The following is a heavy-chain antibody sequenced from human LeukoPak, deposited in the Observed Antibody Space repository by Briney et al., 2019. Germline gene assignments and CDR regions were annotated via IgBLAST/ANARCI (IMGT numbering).Heavy chain of an antibody. CDR1: GYRFTTYW. D-gene: IGHD6-6*01. V-gene: IGHV5-51*01. CDR2: IYPGDSDT. CDR3: ARLNSPRIAVRPIDY. J-gene: IGHJ4*02. Sequence: GESLKISCKGSGYRFTTYWIGWVRPMPGKGLGWMGIIYPGDSDTIYSPSFQGHVTISADKAISTAYLQWSSLKASDTAMYYCARLNSPRIAVRPIDYWGQGTLVTVSS.